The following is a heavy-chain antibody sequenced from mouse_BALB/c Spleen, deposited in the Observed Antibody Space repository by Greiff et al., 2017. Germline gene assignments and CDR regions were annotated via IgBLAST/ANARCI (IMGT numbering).Heavy chain of an antibody. J-gene: IGHJ4*01. Sequence: VQLKESGAELVKPGASVMLSCTASGFNIKDTYMHWVKQRPEQGLEWIGRIDPANGNTKYDPKFQGKATITADTSSNTAYLQLSSLTSEDTAVYYCAREDSSYAMDYWGQGTSVTVSS. CDR2: IDPANGNT. V-gene: IGHV14-3*02. CDR1: GFNIKDTY. D-gene: IGHD1-1*01. CDR3: AREDSSYAMDY.